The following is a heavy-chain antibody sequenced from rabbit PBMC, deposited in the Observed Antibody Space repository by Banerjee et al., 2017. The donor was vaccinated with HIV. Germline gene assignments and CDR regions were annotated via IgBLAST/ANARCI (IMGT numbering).Heavy chain of an antibody. CDR3: ARRNGYFKL. CDR1: GFSFSSRYY. V-gene: IGHV1S40*01. J-gene: IGHJ4*01. Sequence: QSLEESGGDLVKPGASLTLTCTASGFSFSSRYYMCWVRQAPGKGLEWIACIFTASAGTSYANWAKGRFTISKTSSTTVTLQMTSLTAADTATYFCARRNGYFKLWGPGTLVTVS. CDR2: IFTASAGT.